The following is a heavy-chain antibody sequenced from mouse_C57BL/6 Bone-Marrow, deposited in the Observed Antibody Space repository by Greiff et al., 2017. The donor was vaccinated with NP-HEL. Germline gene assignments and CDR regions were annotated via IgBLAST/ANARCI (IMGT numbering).Heavy chain of an antibody. Sequence: EVHLVESGGGLVQPGGSRKLSCAASGFTFSSFGMHWVRQAPEKGLEWVAYISSGSSTIYYADTVKGRFTISRDNPKNTLFLQMTSLRSEDTAMYYCARARTGTDHAMDYWGQGTSVTVSS. D-gene: IGHD4-1*01. CDR1: GFTFSSFG. CDR3: ARARTGTDHAMDY. CDR2: ISSGSSTI. V-gene: IGHV5-17*02. J-gene: IGHJ4*01.